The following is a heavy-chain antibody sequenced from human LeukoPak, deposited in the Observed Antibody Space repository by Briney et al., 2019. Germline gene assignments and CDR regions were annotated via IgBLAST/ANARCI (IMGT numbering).Heavy chain of an antibody. CDR3: ARESAYDYVWGSYRYWYFDY. CDR2: INPHSGKT. Sequence: GASVKVSCRTSGYPFRNYDINWVRQATGQGLEWMGWINPHSGKTGYAQKFQGRVTMTTDTSANTAYMDLSSLSSEDTAVYYCARESAYDYVWGSYRYWYFDYWGQGTLVTVSS. D-gene: IGHD3-16*02. J-gene: IGHJ4*02. CDR1: GYPFRNYD. V-gene: IGHV1-8*01.